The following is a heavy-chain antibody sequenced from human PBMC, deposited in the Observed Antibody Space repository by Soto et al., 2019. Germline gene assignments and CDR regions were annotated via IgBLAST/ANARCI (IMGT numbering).Heavy chain of an antibody. CDR2: ISWNSGSI. CDR3: TRDKSSAFDI. J-gene: IGHJ3*02. V-gene: IGHV3-9*01. Sequence: GGSLRLSCAASGFTFDDYAMYWVRQAPGKGLEWVSGISWNSGSIGYADSVKGRFTISRDNAKNSLYLQMNSLRAEDTALYYCTRDKSSAFDIWGQGTMVTVSS. CDR1: GFTFDDYA.